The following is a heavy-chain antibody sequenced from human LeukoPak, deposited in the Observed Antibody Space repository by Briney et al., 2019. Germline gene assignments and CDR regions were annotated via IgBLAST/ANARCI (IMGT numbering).Heavy chain of an antibody. CDR2: MNPNSGNT. J-gene: IGHJ6*02. CDR3: ARGAYYDFWSGYSIDYYGMDV. Sequence: ASVKVSCKASGYTFTSYDINWVRQATGQGLEWMGWMNPNSGNTGYAQKFQGRVTMTRNTSISTAYMELCSLRSEDTAVYYCARGAYYDFWSGYSIDYYGMDVWGQGTTVTVSS. D-gene: IGHD3-3*01. CDR1: GYTFTSYD. V-gene: IGHV1-8*01.